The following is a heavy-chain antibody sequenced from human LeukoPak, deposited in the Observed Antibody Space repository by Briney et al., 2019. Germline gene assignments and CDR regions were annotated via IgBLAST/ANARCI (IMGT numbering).Heavy chain of an antibody. CDR2: INPNSGGT. J-gene: IGHJ3*02. CDR3: ARMVLLWFGEARAPGAFDI. Sequence: ASVKVSCKASGYTFTGYYMHWVRQAPGQGLEWMGWINPNSGGTNYAQKLQGRVTMTTDTSTSTAYMELRSLRSDDTAVYYCARMVLLWFGEARAPGAFDIWGQGTMVTVSS. V-gene: IGHV1-2*02. D-gene: IGHD3-10*01. CDR1: GYTFTGYY.